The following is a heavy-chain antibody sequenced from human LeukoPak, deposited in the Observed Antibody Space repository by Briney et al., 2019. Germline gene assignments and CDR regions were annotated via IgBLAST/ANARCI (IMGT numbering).Heavy chain of an antibody. CDR3: ARASGIAARSQSTD. CDR1: GYTFTGYY. D-gene: IGHD6-6*01. CDR2: INPNSGGT. Sequence: GASVKVSCKASGYTFTGYYMHWVRQAPGQGLEWMGWINPNSGGTNYAQKFQGRVTMTRDTSISTAYMELSRLRSDDTAVYYCARASGIAARSQSTDWGQGTLVTVSS. V-gene: IGHV1-2*02. J-gene: IGHJ4*02.